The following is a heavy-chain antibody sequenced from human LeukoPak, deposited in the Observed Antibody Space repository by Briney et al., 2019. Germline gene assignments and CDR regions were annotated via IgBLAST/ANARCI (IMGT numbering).Heavy chain of an antibody. CDR2: ISSSSSYI. Sequence: GGSLRLSCAASGLTFSSYSMNWVRQAPGKGLEWVSSISSSSSYIYYADSVKGRFTIPRDNAKNSLYLQMNSLRAEDTAVYYCARIFYYDSSGLNFDYWGQGTLVTVSS. CDR3: ARIFYYDSSGLNFDY. J-gene: IGHJ4*02. CDR1: GLTFSSYS. D-gene: IGHD3-22*01. V-gene: IGHV3-21*01.